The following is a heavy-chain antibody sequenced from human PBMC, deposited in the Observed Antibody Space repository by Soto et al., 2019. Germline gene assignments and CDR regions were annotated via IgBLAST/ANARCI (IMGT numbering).Heavy chain of an antibody. CDR2: INHSGGP. V-gene: IGHV4-34*01. Sequence: SETLSLTCAVHGGSFSGYYWSWFRQPPGKGLEWIGEINHSGGPNSNPSLKSRVTTSVDTSKNQFPLKLRSATAADISVYYCSIPIPTAAGPRILGYWGQGTLVTVSS. CDR1: GGSFSGYY. J-gene: IGHJ4*02. CDR3: SIPIPTAAGPRILGY. D-gene: IGHD6-13*01.